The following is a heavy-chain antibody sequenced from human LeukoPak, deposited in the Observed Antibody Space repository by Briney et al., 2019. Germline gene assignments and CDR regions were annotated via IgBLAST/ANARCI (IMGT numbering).Heavy chain of an antibody. CDR1: GFTFSSYG. V-gene: IGHV3-30*02. Sequence: PGGSLRLSCAASGFTFSSYGMHWVRQAPGKGLEWVAFIRYDGSNKYYADSVKGRFTISRDNSKNTLYLQMNSLRAEDTAVYYCAKEILWFGEPAFDYWGQGTLVTVSS. D-gene: IGHD3-10*01. J-gene: IGHJ4*02. CDR3: AKEILWFGEPAFDY. CDR2: IRYDGSNK.